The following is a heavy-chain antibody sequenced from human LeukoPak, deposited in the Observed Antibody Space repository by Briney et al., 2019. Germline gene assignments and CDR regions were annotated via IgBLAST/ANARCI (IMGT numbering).Heavy chain of an antibody. V-gene: IGHV4-34*01. CDR3: ARGGPVVPAPSIDY. CDR2: INHSGST. CDR1: GGSFGGYY. Sequence: KSSETLSLTCAVYGGSFGGYYWSWIRQPPGKGLEWIGEINHSGSTNYNPSLKSRVTISVDTSKNQFSLKLSSVTAADTAVYYCARGGPVVPAPSIDYWGQGTLVTVSS. D-gene: IGHD2-2*01. J-gene: IGHJ4*02.